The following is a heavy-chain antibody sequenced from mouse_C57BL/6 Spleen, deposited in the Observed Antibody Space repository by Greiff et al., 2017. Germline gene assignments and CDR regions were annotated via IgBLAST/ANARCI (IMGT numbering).Heavy chain of an antibody. J-gene: IGHJ4*01. Sequence: QVQLQQPGAELVKPGASVKLSCKASGYTFTSYWMQWVKQRPGQGLEWIGEIDPSASYTNYNQKFKGKATLTVDTSSSTAYMQLSSLTSEDSAVDYCARKSTGHYYAMDYWGQGTSVTVSS. D-gene: IGHD4-1*02. CDR3: ARKSTGHYYAMDY. V-gene: IGHV1-50*01. CDR2: IDPSASYT. CDR1: GYTFTSYW.